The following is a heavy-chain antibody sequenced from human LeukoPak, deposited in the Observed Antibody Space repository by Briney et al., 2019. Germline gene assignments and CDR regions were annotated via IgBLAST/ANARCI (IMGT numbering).Heavy chain of an antibody. D-gene: IGHD3-16*02. CDR2: IYSGGTT. V-gene: IGHV3-53*01. CDR1: GFTVSSNY. Sequence: PGGSLRLSCAASGFTVSSNYMSWVRQAPGKGLEWVSVIYSGGTTYYADSVKGRFTISRDNSKNTLYLQMNSLRAEDTAVYYCAKEGTYDYVWGSYRYAFDIWGQGTMVTVSS. CDR3: AKEGTYDYVWGSYRYAFDI. J-gene: IGHJ3*02.